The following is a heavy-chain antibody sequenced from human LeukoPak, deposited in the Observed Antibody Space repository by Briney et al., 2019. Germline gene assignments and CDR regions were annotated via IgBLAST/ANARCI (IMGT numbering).Heavy chain of an antibody. V-gene: IGHV3-7*01. J-gene: IGHJ4*02. CDR1: GFTFSSYW. Sequence: QPGGSLRLSCAASGFTFSSYWMSWVRQAPGKGLEWVANIKQDGSEKYYVDSVKGRFTISRDNAKNSLYLHMNSLRAEDTAVYYCARDRQPPAYCSSTSCHGLGFWGPGTLVTVSS. CDR2: IKQDGSEK. D-gene: IGHD2-2*01. CDR3: ARDRQPPAYCSSTSCHGLGF.